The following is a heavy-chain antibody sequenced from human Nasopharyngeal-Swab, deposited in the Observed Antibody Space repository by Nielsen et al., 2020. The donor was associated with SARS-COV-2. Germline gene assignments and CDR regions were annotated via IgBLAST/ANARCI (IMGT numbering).Heavy chain of an antibody. J-gene: IGHJ4*02. V-gene: IGHV3-21*01. Sequence: GGALRLSCAASGFTFSSYSMNWVSQAPGKGLEWVSSISSSSSYIYYADSVKGRFTISRDNAKNSLYLQMNSLRAEDTAVYYCASPRGYYDSSGAFDYWGQGTLVTVSS. CDR2: ISSSSSYI. D-gene: IGHD3-22*01. CDR3: ASPRGYYDSSGAFDY. CDR1: GFTFSSYS.